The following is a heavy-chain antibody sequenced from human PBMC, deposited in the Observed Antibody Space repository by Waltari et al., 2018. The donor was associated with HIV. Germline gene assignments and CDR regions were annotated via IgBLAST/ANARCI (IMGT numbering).Heavy chain of an antibody. CDR3: ARGSQHHDH. CDR2: VSHSGDT. Sequence: QVQLQQWGTGLLKPSGTLSLRSDIYGTSFSGYYWSWIRQSPALGLEWIGEVSHSGDTNYNPSFAGRVSISADISKNQLSLNLTSLTAADTGVYFCARGSQHHDHWGQGTPVTVSS. CDR1: GTSFSGYY. J-gene: IGHJ5*02. V-gene: IGHV4-34*01.